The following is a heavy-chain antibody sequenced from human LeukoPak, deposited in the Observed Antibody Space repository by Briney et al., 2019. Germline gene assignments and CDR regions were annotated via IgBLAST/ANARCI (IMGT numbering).Heavy chain of an antibody. J-gene: IGHJ4*02. V-gene: IGHV4-59*12. CDR3: AGSNGWYNY. CDR2: IYYSGST. Sequence: SETLSLTCTVSGGSISSYYWSWIRQPPGKGLEWIGYIYYSGSTNYNPSLKSRVTISVDTSKNQFSLQLNSVTPEDTAVYYCAGSNGWYNYWGQGTLVTVSS. CDR1: GGSISSYY. D-gene: IGHD6-19*01.